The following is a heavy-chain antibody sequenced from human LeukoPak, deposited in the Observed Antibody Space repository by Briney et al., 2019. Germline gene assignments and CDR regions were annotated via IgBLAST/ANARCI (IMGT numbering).Heavy chain of an antibody. V-gene: IGHV3-21*01. CDR2: VSFSSTYI. D-gene: IGHD5-24*01. CDR1: GFRFTDYT. CDR3: ARQRLGYYLDS. J-gene: IGHJ4*02. Sequence: GESLRLSCAASGFRFTDYTMNWVRQAPGKGLEWVSSVSFSSTYIYYADSVKGRFTVSRDNAKNSLYLQMNSLGDGDTAVYYCARQRLGYYLDSWGQGTLVTVSS.